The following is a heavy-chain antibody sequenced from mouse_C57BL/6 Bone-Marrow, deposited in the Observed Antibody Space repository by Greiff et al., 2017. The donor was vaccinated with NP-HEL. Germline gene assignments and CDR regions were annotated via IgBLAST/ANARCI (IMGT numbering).Heavy chain of an antibody. CDR3: ARDGWLLRSYYFDY. V-gene: IGHV5-4*01. CDR1: GFTFSSYA. CDR2: ISDGGSYT. Sequence: DVHLVESGGGLVKPGGSLKLSCAASGFTFSSYAMSWVRQTPEKRLEWVATISDGGSYTYYPDNVKGRFTISRDNAKNNLYLQMSHLKSEDTAMYYCARDGWLLRSYYFDYWGQGTTLTVSS. D-gene: IGHD2-3*01. J-gene: IGHJ2*01.